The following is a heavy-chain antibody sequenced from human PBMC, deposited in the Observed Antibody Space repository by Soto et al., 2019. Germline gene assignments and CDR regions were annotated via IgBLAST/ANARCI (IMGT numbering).Heavy chain of an antibody. CDR1: GYTFTSYA. D-gene: IGHD2-15*01. CDR3: ARDWVLCSGGSCYSTNHPYFDY. J-gene: IGHJ4*02. Sequence: ASVKVSCKASGYTFTSYAMHWVRQAPGQRLEWMGWINAGNGNTKYSQKFQGRVTITRDTSASTAYMELSSLRSEDTTVYYCARDWVLCSGGSCYSTNHPYFDYWGQGTLVTVSS. V-gene: IGHV1-3*01. CDR2: INAGNGNT.